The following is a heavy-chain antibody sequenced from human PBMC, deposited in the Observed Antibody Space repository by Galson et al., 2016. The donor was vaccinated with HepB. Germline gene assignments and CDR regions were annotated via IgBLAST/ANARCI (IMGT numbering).Heavy chain of an antibody. J-gene: IGHJ6*02. CDR3: ARDDSGGWYGFHYGMDV. V-gene: IGHV4-59*01. CDR2: ISYSGRP. D-gene: IGHD6-19*01. CDR1: GASISGYY. Sequence: ETLSLTCTVSGASISGYYLSWIRQPPGKGLEWIGSISYSGRPPSTPSLKSRVTISVDTSKNQFSLKLSSVTAADTAVYYCARDDSGGWYGFHYGMDVWGQGTTVTVSS.